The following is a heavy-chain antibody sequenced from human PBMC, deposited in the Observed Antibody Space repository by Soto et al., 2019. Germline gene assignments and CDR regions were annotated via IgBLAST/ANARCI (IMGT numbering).Heavy chain of an antibody. CDR2: SYYTGST. Sequence: LSLTCTVSGDSNSGYYGSWSRQPPGRVLGGSGYSYYTGSTNYNPSLKGRVTMSVDTSKNQFSLKLSSVTAADTAVYFCEKYRRTHEEGYNFAYWGHGALLTVS. J-gene: IGHJ4*01. CDR1: GDSNSGYY. D-gene: IGHD2-15*01. CDR3: EKYRRTHEEGYNFAY. V-gene: IGHV4-59*01.